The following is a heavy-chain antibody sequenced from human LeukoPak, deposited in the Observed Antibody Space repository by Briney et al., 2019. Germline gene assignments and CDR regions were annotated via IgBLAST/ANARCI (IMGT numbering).Heavy chain of an antibody. D-gene: IGHD4-23*01. CDR2: ISSSSSDT. CDR3: AREDYGGNSGFDY. J-gene: IGHJ4*02. Sequence: GGSLRLSCAASGFIFTDWYMSWIRQAPGKGLQWLAYISSSSSDTSYADSVRGRFTISRDNAKKSVYLQMNSLRAEDTAIYYCAREDYGGNSGFDYWGQGTLVTVSS. CDR1: GFIFTDWY. V-gene: IGHV3-11*06.